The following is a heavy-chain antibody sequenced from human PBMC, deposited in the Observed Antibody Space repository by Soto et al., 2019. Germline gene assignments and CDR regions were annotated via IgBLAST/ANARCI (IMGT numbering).Heavy chain of an antibody. CDR2: IYWDDDK. V-gene: IGHV2-5*02. D-gene: IGHD6-13*01. J-gene: IGHJ5*02. CDR3: VHRRTAAGMNWFDP. CDR1: GFSLSTSGVG. Sequence: QITLKESGPPLVIPTQTLTLTCTFSGFSLSTSGVGVGWIRQPPGKALEWLALIYWDDDKRYSPSSKSRLTITKDTSKNQVVLTLTNMDPVDTATYYCVHRRTAAGMNWFDPWGQGTPVTVSS.